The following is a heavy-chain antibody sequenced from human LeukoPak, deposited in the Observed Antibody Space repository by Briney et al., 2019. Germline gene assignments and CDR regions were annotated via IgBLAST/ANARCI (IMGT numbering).Heavy chain of an antibody. Sequence: PGGSLRLSCAASGFTFSSDWMSWVRQAPGKGLEWVANIKQDGSEKYYVDSVTGRFTISRDNAKNSLYLQMNSLRAEDTAVYYCARVHYDSSGYHFDYWGQGTLVTVSS. CDR2: IKQDGSEK. V-gene: IGHV3-7*01. CDR3: ARVHYDSSGYHFDY. D-gene: IGHD3-22*01. J-gene: IGHJ4*02. CDR1: GFTFSSDW.